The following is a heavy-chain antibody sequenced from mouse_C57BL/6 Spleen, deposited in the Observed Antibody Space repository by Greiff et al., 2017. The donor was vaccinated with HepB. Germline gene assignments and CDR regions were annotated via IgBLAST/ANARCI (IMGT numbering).Heavy chain of an antibody. Sequence: VQLQQPGAELVKPGASVKMSCKASGYTFTSYWITWVKQRPGQGLEWIGDIYPGSGSTNYNEKFKSKATLTVDTSSSTAYMQLSSLTSEDSAVYYCARIYYGSSYVGYAMDYWGQGTPVTVSS. CDR3: ARIYYGSSYVGYAMDY. CDR2: IYPGSGST. CDR1: GYTFTSYW. J-gene: IGHJ4*01. V-gene: IGHV1-55*01. D-gene: IGHD1-1*01.